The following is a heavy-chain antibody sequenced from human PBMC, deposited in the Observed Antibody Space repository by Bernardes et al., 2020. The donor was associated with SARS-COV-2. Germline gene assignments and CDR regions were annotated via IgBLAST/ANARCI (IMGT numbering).Heavy chain of an antibody. Sequence: GGSLRLSCAASGFTFSSYVMSRVRQAPGKGLEWVSGISGGGGSAFYADSVKGRFTISRDNSKNTLYLQMNSLRAEDTAVYYCAKGKGGANYYYFDYWGRGTLVTVSS. D-gene: IGHD2-21*01. CDR2: ISGGGGSA. J-gene: IGHJ4*02. V-gene: IGHV3-23*01. CDR1: GFTFSSYV. CDR3: AKGKGGANYYYFDY.